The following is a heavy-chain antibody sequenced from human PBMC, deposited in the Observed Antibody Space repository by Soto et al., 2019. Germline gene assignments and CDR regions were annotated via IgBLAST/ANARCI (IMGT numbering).Heavy chain of an antibody. V-gene: IGHV3-64D*08. J-gene: IGHJ4*02. Sequence: GGSLRLSCSASGFTFNTYSMHWVRQAPGKGLEYVSAISSNGGSTYYADSVKGRFTISRDNSKNTLYLQMSSLRAEDTAVYYCVKGPGFYVNMVRGVKPFDYWGQGTLVTVSS. D-gene: IGHD3-10*01. CDR3: VKGPGFYVNMVRGVKPFDY. CDR2: ISSNGGST. CDR1: GFTFNTYS.